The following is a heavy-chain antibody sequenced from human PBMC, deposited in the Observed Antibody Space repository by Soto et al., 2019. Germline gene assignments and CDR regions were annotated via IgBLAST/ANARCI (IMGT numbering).Heavy chain of an antibody. CDR2: IIPIFGTA. D-gene: IGHD6-6*01. CDR1: GGTFSSYA. Sequence: QVQLVQSGAEVKKPGSSVKVSCKASGGTFSSYAISWVRQAPGQGLEWMGGIIPIFGTANYAQKFQGRVTITADKSTSTAYMELSSLRSEDTAVYYCARDIVGAARGFGDFDYWGQGTLVTVSS. V-gene: IGHV1-69*06. J-gene: IGHJ4*02. CDR3: ARDIVGAARGFGDFDY.